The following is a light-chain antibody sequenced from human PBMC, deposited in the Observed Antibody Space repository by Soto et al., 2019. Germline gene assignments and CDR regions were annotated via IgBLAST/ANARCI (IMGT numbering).Light chain of an antibody. CDR2: DAS. CDR3: QQYGSSPWT. Sequence: IVLTQSASPLSLSPGERAALSCRASQSVSSNYLAWYQQKPGLAPRLIIYDASRRATGIPDRFSGSGSGTDFTLSISRLETEDFAVYYCQQYGSSPWTFGQGTKVDIK. J-gene: IGKJ1*01. CDR1: QSVSSNY. V-gene: IGKV3D-20*01.